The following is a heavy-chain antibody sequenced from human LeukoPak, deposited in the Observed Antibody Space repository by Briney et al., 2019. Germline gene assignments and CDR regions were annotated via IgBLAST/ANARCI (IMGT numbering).Heavy chain of an antibody. Sequence: SETLSLTCAVYGGSFSGYYWSWLRQPPGKGLEWIGEINHSGSTNYNPSLKSRVTISVDTSKNQFSLKLSSVTAADTAVYYCARVRLITIFGVVTRGYFQHWGQGTLVTVSS. D-gene: IGHD3-3*01. CDR3: ARVRLITIFGVVTRGYFQH. CDR1: GGSFSGYY. J-gene: IGHJ1*01. V-gene: IGHV4-34*01. CDR2: INHSGST.